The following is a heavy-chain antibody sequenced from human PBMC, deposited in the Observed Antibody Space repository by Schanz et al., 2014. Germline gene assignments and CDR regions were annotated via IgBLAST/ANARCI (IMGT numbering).Heavy chain of an antibody. CDR1: GFTFSSYA. D-gene: IGHD2-15*01. Sequence: VQLVESGGGLVQPGGSLRLSCAASGFTFSSYAMSWVRQAPGKGLEWVSALSGSGGSTYYADSVKGRFTISRDNSENTLYLQMNSLSADDTAVFYCAKGMGYCSGGTCYDYYYYGLDVWGQGTTVNVSS. CDR2: LSGSGGST. V-gene: IGHV3-23*04. J-gene: IGHJ6*02. CDR3: AKGMGYCSGGTCYDYYYYGLDV.